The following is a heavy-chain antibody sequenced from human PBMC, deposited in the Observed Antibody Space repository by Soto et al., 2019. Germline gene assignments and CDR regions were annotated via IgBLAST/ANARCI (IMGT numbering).Heavy chain of an antibody. V-gene: IGHV5-51*01. CDR1: GYSFTSYW. D-gene: IGHD3-9*01. J-gene: IGHJ5*02. Sequence: GESLKISCKGSGYSFTSYWIGWVRQMPGKGLEWMGIIYPGDSDTRYSPSFQGQVTISADKSISTAYLQWSSLKASDTAMYYCARQPYYDILTGYSWFDPWGQGTLVTASS. CDR3: ARQPYYDILTGYSWFDP. CDR2: IYPGDSDT.